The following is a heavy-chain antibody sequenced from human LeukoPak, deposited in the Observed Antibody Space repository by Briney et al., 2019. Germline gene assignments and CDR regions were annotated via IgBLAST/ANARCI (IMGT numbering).Heavy chain of an antibody. CDR1: GFTFSHFG. Sequence: PEESPRLSCAASGFTFSHFGFRWVRQAPGKGLEWVAVIWSDGTNNYYGNSVKGRFIIQRDDSQNRVYLQMNNLRIDDTAIYYCAKDAQRGFDYSNSLEYWGQGSPVTVSS. CDR3: AKDAQRGFDYSNSLEY. D-gene: IGHD4-11*01. CDR2: IWSDGTNN. V-gene: IGHV3-33*06. J-gene: IGHJ4*02.